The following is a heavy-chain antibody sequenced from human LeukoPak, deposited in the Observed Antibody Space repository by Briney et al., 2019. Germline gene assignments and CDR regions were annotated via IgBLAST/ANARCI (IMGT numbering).Heavy chain of an antibody. CDR2: INPKRVWT. D-gene: IGHD1-1*01. CDR3: ARSFANWNYYYYYMDV. J-gene: IGHJ6*03. Sequence: SVKVSCKPSGYTFTDYFLNRVRQAPGHPREWMGWINPKRVWTVYAQQFQGRDTMTRDTSSSTAYMELRRLRSDDTAVYYCARSFANWNYYYYYMDVWGKGTTVTVSS. V-gene: IGHV1-2*02. CDR1: GYTFTDYF.